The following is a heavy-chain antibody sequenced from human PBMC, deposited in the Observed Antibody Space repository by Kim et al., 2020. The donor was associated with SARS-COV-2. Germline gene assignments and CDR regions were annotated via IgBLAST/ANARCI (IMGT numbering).Heavy chain of an antibody. D-gene: IGHD6-13*01. Sequence: VKSRITINPDTSKNQFSLQLNSVTPEDTAVYYCARVVAAAGYYYYGMDVWGQGTTVTVSS. V-gene: IGHV6-1*01. CDR3: ARVVAAAGYYYYGMDV. J-gene: IGHJ6*02.